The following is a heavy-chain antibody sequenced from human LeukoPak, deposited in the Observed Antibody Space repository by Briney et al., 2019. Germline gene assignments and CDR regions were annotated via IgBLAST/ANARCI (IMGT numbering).Heavy chain of an antibody. D-gene: IGHD3-10*01. Sequence: PSETLSLTCTVSGGSISSYYWSWIRQPAGKGPEWIGRIYTSGSTNYNPSLKSRVTMSVDTSKNQFSLKLSSVTAADTAVYYCARDGGLWFGESRIAFDIWGQGTMVTVSS. CDR1: GGSISSYY. CDR2: IYTSGST. V-gene: IGHV4-4*07. CDR3: ARDGGLWFGESRIAFDI. J-gene: IGHJ3*02.